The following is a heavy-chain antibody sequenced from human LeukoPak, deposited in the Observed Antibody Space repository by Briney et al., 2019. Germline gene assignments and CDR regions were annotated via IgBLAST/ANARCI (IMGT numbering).Heavy chain of an antibody. CDR2: ISRSGSTI. CDR3: ARDGYSSSWFMSNCFDL. V-gene: IGHV3-11*01. Sequence: PGGCLRLSCAASGVTFSDDYMRWVRQGPGKGREWGSYISRSGSTIYYADYVKGRFTISRDNAKNSLYLQMSSLRAEDTAVYYCARDGYSSSWFMSNCFDLWGQGTPVTVSS. CDR1: GVTFSDDY. J-gene: IGHJ5*02. D-gene: IGHD6-13*01.